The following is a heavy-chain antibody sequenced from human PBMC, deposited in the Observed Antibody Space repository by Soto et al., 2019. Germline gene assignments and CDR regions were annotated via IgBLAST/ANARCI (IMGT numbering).Heavy chain of an antibody. J-gene: IGHJ5*02. CDR2: IYYSGST. D-gene: IGHD3-22*01. CDR1: GGSISSYY. CDR3: ARLYYYDSSGYWVKGWFDP. Sequence: QVQLQESGPGLVKPSETLSLTCTVSGGSISSYYWSWIRQPPGKGLEWIGYIYYSGSTNYNPSLKSRVTISVDTSKTQFSLKLSSVTAADTAVYYCARLYYYDSSGYWVKGWFDPWGQGTLVTVSS. V-gene: IGHV4-59*08.